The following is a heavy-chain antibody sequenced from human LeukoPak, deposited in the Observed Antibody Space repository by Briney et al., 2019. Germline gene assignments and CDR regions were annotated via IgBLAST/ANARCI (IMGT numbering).Heavy chain of an antibody. CDR1: GFTFSSYA. Sequence: GGSLRLSCAASGFTFSSYAMHWVRQAPGKGLEWVAVISYDGSNKYYADSVKGRFTISRDNSKNTLYLQMNSLRAEDTAVYYCARDGNYYGSGSYYSARWFDPWGQGTLVTVSS. CDR2: ISYDGSNK. J-gene: IGHJ5*02. D-gene: IGHD3-10*01. V-gene: IGHV3-30*04. CDR3: ARDGNYYGSGSYYSARWFDP.